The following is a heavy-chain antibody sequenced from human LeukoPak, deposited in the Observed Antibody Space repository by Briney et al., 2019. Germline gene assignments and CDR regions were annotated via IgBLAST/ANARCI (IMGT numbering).Heavy chain of an antibody. CDR2: ISYDGSNK. V-gene: IGHV3-30-3*01. Sequence: GGSLRLSCAASGFSFNNYWMSWVRQAPGKGLEWVAVISYDGSNKYYADSVKGRFTISRDNSKNTLYLQMNSLRAEDTAVYYCARASTVTTVDYWGQGTLVTVSS. CDR1: GFSFNNYW. CDR3: ARASTVTTVDY. D-gene: IGHD4-17*01. J-gene: IGHJ4*02.